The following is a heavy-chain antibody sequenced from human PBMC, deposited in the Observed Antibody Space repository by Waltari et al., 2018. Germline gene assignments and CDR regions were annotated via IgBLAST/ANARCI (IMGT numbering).Heavy chain of an antibody. V-gene: IGHV3-74*01. CDR1: EFTFRLYW. CDR3: ARGARRTSQTTGWWYFDL. CDR2: SNRDGSSI. Sequence: EVQLVESGGGLVQPGGSLRLSCEASEFTFRLYWMHWVLQVQGRGLEWVSRSNRDGSSISYADSVKGRFTIAKDNARNTVYLQMNSLRAEDTAIYYCARGARRTSQTTGWWYFDLWGRGTLLTVSS. J-gene: IGHJ2*01. D-gene: IGHD4-17*01.